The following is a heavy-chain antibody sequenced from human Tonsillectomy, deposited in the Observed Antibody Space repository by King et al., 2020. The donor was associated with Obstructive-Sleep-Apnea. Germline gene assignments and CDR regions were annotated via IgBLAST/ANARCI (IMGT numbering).Heavy chain of an antibody. J-gene: IGHJ6*02. V-gene: IGHV3-23*04. CDR3: AKDDYYYYGMDV. Sequence: VQLVESGGGLVQPGGSLRLSCAASGFSFSNNAMSWVRQAPGEGLEWVSAISGSGGSAHYADSVKGRFTISRDKSKNTLFLQMNTLRAEDTAVYYCAKDDYYYYGMDVWGQGTTVTVSS. CDR2: ISGSGGSA. CDR1: GFSFSNNA.